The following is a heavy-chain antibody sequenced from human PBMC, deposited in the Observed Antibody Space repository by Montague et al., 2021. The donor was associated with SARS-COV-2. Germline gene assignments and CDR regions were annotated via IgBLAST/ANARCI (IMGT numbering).Heavy chain of an antibody. D-gene: IGHD4-17*01. CDR2: XXWXXXK. J-gene: IGHJ4*02. CDR3: AHSYGDYLFDY. Sequence: PALVKPTQTLTLTCTFSGFSLSTGGVGVGWIRQPPGKALEWLAXXXWXXXKRXGPSLKRRLTITKDTSKNPVVLTMTNMDPVDTATYYCAHSYGDYLFDYWGQGTLVTVSS. V-gene: IGHV2-5*05. CDR1: GFSLSTGGVG.